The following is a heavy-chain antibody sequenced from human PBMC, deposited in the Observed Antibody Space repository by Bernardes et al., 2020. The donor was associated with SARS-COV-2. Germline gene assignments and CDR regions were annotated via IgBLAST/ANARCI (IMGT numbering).Heavy chain of an antibody. Sequence: SETLSLTCTVSGGSISSSSYYWGWIRQPPGKGLEWIGSIYYSGSTYYNPSLKSRVTISVDTSKNQFSLKLSSVTAADTAVYYCARQGAIPRIAAASGMDVWGQGTTVTVSS. CDR1: GGSISSSSYY. CDR3: ARQGAIPRIAAASGMDV. CDR2: IYYSGST. V-gene: IGHV4-39*01. D-gene: IGHD6-13*01. J-gene: IGHJ6*02.